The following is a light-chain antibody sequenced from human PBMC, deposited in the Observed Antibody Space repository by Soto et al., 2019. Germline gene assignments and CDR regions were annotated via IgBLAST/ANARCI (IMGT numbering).Light chain of an antibody. CDR3: CSYVGSSILM. J-gene: IGLJ3*02. CDR1: SRDVGLYNL. CDR2: EVS. Sequence: QSALTQPASVSGSPGQSITISCTGTSRDVGLYNLVSWYQQLPGKAPKLIIYEVSERPSRISDRFSGSKSGNTASLTISGLQDGDEADYSCCSYVGSSILMFGGGTKLTVL. V-gene: IGLV2-23*02.